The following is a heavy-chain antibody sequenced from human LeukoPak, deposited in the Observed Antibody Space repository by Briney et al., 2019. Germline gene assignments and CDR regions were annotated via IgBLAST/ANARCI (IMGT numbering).Heavy chain of an antibody. J-gene: IGHJ3*02. CDR3: ARDREQWLARNAFDI. CDR2: IYTSGST. D-gene: IGHD6-19*01. Sequence: SETLSLTCTVSGGSISSYYWSWIRQPAGKGLEWIGRIYTSGSTNYNPSLKGRVTMSVDTSKNQFSLKLSSVTAADTAVYYCARDREQWLARNAFDIWGQGTMVTVSS. V-gene: IGHV4-4*07. CDR1: GGSISSYY.